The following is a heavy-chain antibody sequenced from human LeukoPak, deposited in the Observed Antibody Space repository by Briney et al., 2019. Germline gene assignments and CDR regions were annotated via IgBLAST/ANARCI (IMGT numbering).Heavy chain of an antibody. CDR1: GFTFSSYE. V-gene: IGHV3-48*03. J-gene: IGHJ4*02. CDR3: ARDSDIGRGFY. D-gene: IGHD5-12*01. Sequence: GGSLRLSCAASGFTFSSYEMNWVRQAPGKGLEWISFISSGGNTIYYADSVKGRFTISRDNAKNSPYLQMNSLRAEDTAVYYCARDSDIGRGFYWGQGTLVTVSS. CDR2: ISSGGNTI.